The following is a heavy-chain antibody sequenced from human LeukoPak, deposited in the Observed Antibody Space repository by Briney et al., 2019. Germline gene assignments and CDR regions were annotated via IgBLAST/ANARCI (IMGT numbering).Heavy chain of an antibody. V-gene: IGHV1-2*06. Sequence: ASVKVSCKASGYTFTGYYMHWVRQAPGQGLEWMGRINPNSGGTNYAQKFQGRVTMTRDTSISTAYMELSSLRSEDTAVYYCARDRIAAADHDLDYWGQGTLVTVSS. CDR1: GYTFTGYY. CDR3: ARDRIAAADHDLDY. CDR2: INPNSGGT. D-gene: IGHD6-13*01. J-gene: IGHJ4*02.